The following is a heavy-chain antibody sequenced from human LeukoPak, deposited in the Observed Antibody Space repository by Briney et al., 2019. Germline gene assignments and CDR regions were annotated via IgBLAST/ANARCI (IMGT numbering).Heavy chain of an antibody. Sequence: SETLSLTCAVYGGSFSGYYWSWIRQPPGKGLDWIGEINHSGSTNYNPSLKSRVTISVDTSKNQFSLKLSSVTAADTAVYYCARRAITYYYDSSGYPYYYYYYMDVWGKGTTVTVSS. CDR3: ARRAITYYYDSSGYPYYYYYYMDV. CDR1: GGSFSGYY. V-gene: IGHV4-34*01. CDR2: INHSGST. D-gene: IGHD3-22*01. J-gene: IGHJ6*03.